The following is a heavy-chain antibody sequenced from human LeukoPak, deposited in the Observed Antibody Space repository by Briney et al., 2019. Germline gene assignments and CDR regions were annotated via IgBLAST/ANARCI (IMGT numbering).Heavy chain of an antibody. D-gene: IGHD3-10*01. Sequence: ASVKVSCKASGGTFSSYAISWVRQAPGQGLEWMGGIIPIFGTANYAQKFQGRVTITADESTSTAYMELSSLGSEDTAVYYCARTTMVRGVITRHYYYYYMDVWGKGTTVTISS. J-gene: IGHJ6*03. CDR1: GGTFSSYA. V-gene: IGHV1-69*13. CDR3: ARTTMVRGVITRHYYYYYMDV. CDR2: IIPIFGTA.